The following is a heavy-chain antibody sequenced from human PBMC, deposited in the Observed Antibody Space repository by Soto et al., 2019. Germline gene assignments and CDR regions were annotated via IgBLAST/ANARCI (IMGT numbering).Heavy chain of an antibody. V-gene: IGHV4-4*07. CDR2: ISATGTT. J-gene: IGHJ5*02. CDR3: VRDRTTPLRDWFDP. D-gene: IGHD1-1*01. CDR1: GASISGFY. Sequence: LSLTCTGSGASISGFYWSWIRKSAGKGLEWIGRISATGTTDYNPSLKSRVMMSVDTSKKQFSLKLRSVTAADTAVYYCVRDRTTPLRDWFDPWGQGMSVTVSS.